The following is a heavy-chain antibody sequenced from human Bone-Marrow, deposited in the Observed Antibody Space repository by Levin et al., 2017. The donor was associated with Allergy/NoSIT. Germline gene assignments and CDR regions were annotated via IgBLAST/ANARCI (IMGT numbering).Heavy chain of an antibody. CDR3: AKEKWLPFGAPVDY. V-gene: IGHV3-23*01. J-gene: IGHJ4*02. D-gene: IGHD3-10*01. CDR1: GFILSNYD. Sequence: PGGSLRLSCIVSGFILSNYDITWVRQAPGKGLEWVSGTSGGGGSPYYADSVKGRFTTTGDKSRNTVYLQMNDLRVEDTAIDYCAKEKWLPFGAPVDYWGQGTLVTVSS. CDR2: TSGGGGSP.